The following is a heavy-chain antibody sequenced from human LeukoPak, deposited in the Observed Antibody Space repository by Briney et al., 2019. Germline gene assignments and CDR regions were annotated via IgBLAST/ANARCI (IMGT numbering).Heavy chain of an antibody. D-gene: IGHD1-1*01. CDR3: ARESTRERPGC. CDR2: IDQDGSDE. V-gene: IGHV3-7*01. Sequence: GGSLRLSCAASGFTLSDYWMSWVRQAPGKGLEWVANIDQDGSDENYVDSVKGRFTISRDDAKNSLYLQMSSLRAEDTAMYYCARESTRERPGCWGQGTLVTVSS. J-gene: IGHJ4*02. CDR1: GFTLSDYW.